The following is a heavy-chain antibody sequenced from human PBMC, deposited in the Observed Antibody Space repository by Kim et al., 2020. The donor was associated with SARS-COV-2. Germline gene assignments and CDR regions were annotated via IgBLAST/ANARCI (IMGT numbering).Heavy chain of an antibody. D-gene: IGHD1-20*01. Sequence: GGSLRLSCAASGFTFSSYGMHWVRQAPGKGLEWVAVIWYDGSNKYYADSVKGRFTISRDNSKNTLYLQMNSLRAEDTAVYYCARDPYNWNIDYWGQGTLVTVSS. J-gene: IGHJ4*02. CDR1: GFTFSSYG. CDR3: ARDPYNWNIDY. CDR2: IWYDGSNK. V-gene: IGHV3-33*08.